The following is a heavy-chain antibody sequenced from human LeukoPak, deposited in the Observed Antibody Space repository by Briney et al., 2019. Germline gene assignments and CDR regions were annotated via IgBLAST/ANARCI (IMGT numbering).Heavy chain of an antibody. CDR1: GYTLTELS. CDR3: ATRGIDSSGYHPFDY. CDR2: FDPEDGET. Sequence: ASVKVSCKVSGYTLTELSMHWVRQAPGKGLEWMGGFDPEDGETIYAQKFQGRVTMTEDASTDTAYMELSSLRSEDTAVYYCATRGIDSSGYHPFDYWGQGTLVTVSS. D-gene: IGHD3-22*01. V-gene: IGHV1-24*01. J-gene: IGHJ4*02.